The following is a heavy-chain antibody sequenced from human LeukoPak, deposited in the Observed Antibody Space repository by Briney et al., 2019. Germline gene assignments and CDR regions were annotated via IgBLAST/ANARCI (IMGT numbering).Heavy chain of an antibody. CDR2: IYSGGST. J-gene: IGHJ4*02. Sequence: PSGGSLRLSCAASGFTFSSYAMSWVRQAPGKGLEWVSVIYSGGSTYYADSVKGRFTISRDNSKNTLYLQMNSLRAEDAAVFYCAKYPASGGYFDYWGQGTLVTVSS. CDR1: GFTFSSYA. D-gene: IGHD6-13*01. CDR3: AKYPASGGYFDY. V-gene: IGHV3-23*03.